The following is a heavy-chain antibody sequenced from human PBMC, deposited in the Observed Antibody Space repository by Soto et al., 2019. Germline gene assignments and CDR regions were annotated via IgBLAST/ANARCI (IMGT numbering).Heavy chain of an antibody. V-gene: IGHV1-18*01. J-gene: IGHJ4*02. D-gene: IGHD3-3*01. CDR2: ISAYNGNT. Sequence: ASVKVSCKTSGYTMTSYGISWVRQAPGQGLEWMGWISAYNGNTNYAQKLQGRVTMTTDTSTSTAYMELRSLRSDDTAVYYCARDNPSLRFLEWLLLDYWGQGTLVTVSS. CDR1: GYTMTSYG. CDR3: ARDNPSLRFLEWLLLDY.